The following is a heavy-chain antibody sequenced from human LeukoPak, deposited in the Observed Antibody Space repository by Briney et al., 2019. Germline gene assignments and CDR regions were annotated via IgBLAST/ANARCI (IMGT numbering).Heavy chain of an antibody. Sequence: PSETLSLTCTVSGGSISSYYWSWIRQPPGKGLEWIGYIYYSGSTNYNPSLKSRVTISVDTSKNQFSLKLSSVTAADTAVYYCARTQQWLVLLDYWGQGTLVTVSS. CDR1: GGSISSYY. J-gene: IGHJ4*02. CDR3: ARTQQWLVLLDY. CDR2: IYYSGST. V-gene: IGHV4-59*08. D-gene: IGHD6-19*01.